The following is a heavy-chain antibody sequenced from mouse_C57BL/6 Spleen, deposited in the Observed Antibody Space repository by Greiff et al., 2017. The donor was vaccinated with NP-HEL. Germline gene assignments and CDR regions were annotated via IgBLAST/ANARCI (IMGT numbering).Heavy chain of an antibody. CDR2: INPYNGGT. V-gene: IGHV1-19*01. J-gene: IGHJ2*01. CDR3: ARGLTTVVATSYFDY. Sequence: EVKLQESGPVLVKPGASVKMSCKASGYTFTDYYMNWVKQSHGKSLEWIGVINPYNGGTSYNQKFKGKATLTVDKSSSTAYMELNSLTSEDSAVYYCARGLTTVVATSYFDYWGQGTTLTVSS. CDR1: GYTFTDYY. D-gene: IGHD1-1*01.